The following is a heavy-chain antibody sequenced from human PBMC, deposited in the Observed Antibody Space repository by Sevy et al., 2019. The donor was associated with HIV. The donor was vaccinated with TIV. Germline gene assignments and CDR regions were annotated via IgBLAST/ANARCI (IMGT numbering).Heavy chain of an antibody. Sequence: SETLSLTCFVSGGSISSNSYYWGWIRQPPGRELEWIGTIHYGGSTYYNPSLESRVTLSVDTSKNHFSLKLSSLTAADEALYYCARRGIAGSTYYFDYWGQGTLVTVSS. CDR1: GGSISSNSYY. CDR3: ARRGIAGSTYYFDY. CDR2: IHYGGST. V-gene: IGHV4-39*02. J-gene: IGHJ4*02. D-gene: IGHD1-20*01.